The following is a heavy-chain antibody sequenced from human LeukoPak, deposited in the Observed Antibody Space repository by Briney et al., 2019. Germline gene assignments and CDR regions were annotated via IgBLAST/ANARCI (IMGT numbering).Heavy chain of an antibody. Sequence: PGRSLRLSCAASGFTFSRYGMYWVRQAPGKGLEWVAVIWYDGSIKYYADSVKGRFTISKDNSKNTLDLQMNSLRAEDTAVYYCAKADEMNMDYWGQGTLVTVSS. CDR2: IWYDGSIK. CDR3: AKADEMNMDY. J-gene: IGHJ4*02. CDR1: GFTFSRYG. V-gene: IGHV3-33*06. D-gene: IGHD2/OR15-2a*01.